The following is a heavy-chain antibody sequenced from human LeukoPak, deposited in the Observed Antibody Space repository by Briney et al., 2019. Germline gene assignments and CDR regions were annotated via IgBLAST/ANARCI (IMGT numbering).Heavy chain of an antibody. CDR1: GFTLSNYA. V-gene: IGHV3-23*01. CDR3: AGSLSSRFSGPRRPYYFDY. J-gene: IGHJ4*02. Sequence: GGSLRLSCAASGFTLSNYAMSWVRQAPGKGLQWVSGISSSGGSTYQVDSVKGRFTISRDNSKNTLYLQMNSLRAEDTAVYYCAGSLSSRFSGPRRPYYFDYWGQGTLVTVSS. D-gene: IGHD3-16*02. CDR2: ISSSGGST.